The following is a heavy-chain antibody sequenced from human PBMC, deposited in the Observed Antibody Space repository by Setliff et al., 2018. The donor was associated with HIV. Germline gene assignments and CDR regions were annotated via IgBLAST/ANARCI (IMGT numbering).Heavy chain of an antibody. V-gene: IGHV3-7*01. CDR1: GFTFSSHW. Sequence: PGGSLRLSCAVSGFTFSSHWMVWVRQAPGKGLEWVANINQDGSEKNYVDSVKGRFTISRDNAKNSLFLQMNSLRAEDTAVYYCARGQTSVTLQFDHWGQGT. J-gene: IGHJ4*02. D-gene: IGHD4-17*01. CDR3: ARGQTSVTLQFDH. CDR2: INQDGSEK.